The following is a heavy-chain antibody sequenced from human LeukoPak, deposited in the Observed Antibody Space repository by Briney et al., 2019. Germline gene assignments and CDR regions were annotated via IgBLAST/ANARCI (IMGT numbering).Heavy chain of an antibody. CDR2: INPDSGGT. V-gene: IGHV1-2*02. Sequence: ASVKVSCKASGYTFTGYYMHWVRQAPGQGLEWMGWINPDSGGTNYAQKFQGRVTMTRDTSISTAYMELSRLRSDDTAVYYCAKASSSWYLWDIWGQGTMVTVSS. J-gene: IGHJ3*02. CDR1: GYTFTGYY. CDR3: AKASSSWYLWDI. D-gene: IGHD6-13*01.